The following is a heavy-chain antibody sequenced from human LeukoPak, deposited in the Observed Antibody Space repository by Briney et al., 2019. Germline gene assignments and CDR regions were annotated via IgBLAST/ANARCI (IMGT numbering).Heavy chain of an antibody. CDR2: IKQDGSEK. CDR1: GFTFSSYW. V-gene: IGHV3-7*01. J-gene: IGHJ4*02. CDR3: ARAGPAYYDSSGYYYGWVY. Sequence: GGSLRLSCAASGFTFSSYWMSWVRQAPGKGLEWVANIKQDGSEKYYVDSVKGRFTISRDNAKNSLYLQMNSLRAEDTAVYYCARAGPAYYDSSGYYYGWVYWGQGTLVTVSS. D-gene: IGHD3-22*01.